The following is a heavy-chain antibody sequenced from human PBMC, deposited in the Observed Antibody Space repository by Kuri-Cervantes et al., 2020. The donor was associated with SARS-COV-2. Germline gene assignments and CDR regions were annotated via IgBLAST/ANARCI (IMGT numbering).Heavy chain of an antibody. CDR1: GGSISSYY. CDR3: ATQGTIYYYDTL. V-gene: IGHV3-74*01. CDR2: INSDGSST. J-gene: IGHJ4*02. Sequence: GGSLRLSCTVSGGSISSYYWSWVRQAPGKGLVWVSRINSDGSSTSYADSVKGRFTISRDNAKNTLYLQMNSLRAEDTAVYYCATQGTIYYYDTLWGQGTLVTVSS. D-gene: IGHD3-22*01.